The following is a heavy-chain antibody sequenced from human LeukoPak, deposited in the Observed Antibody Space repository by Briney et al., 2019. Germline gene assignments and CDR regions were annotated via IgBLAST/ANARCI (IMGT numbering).Heavy chain of an antibody. CDR2: INPNSGGT. CDR3: ARRTVVVATYYFDY. D-gene: IGHD2-15*01. V-gene: IGHV1-2*02. J-gene: IGHJ4*02. CDR1: GYTFIGYF. Sequence: GASVKVSCKASGYTFIGYFMHWVRQAPGQGLEWMGWINPNSGGTKYAQKFQDRVTMTRDTSISTAYMELSRLDSDDTAVYYCARRTVVVATYYFDYWGQGTLVTVSS.